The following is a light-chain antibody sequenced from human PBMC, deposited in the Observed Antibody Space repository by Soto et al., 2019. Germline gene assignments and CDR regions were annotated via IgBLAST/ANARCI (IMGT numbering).Light chain of an antibody. Sequence: EIVLTQSPGTLSLSPGERATLSCRASQSVSSSYLAWYQQKPGQAPRLLIYGASRRATGIPDRFSGSGSGTDFTLTISRLEPEDFAVYYCQKYGSLYTFGQGTKVDIK. J-gene: IGKJ2*01. CDR3: QKYGSLYT. V-gene: IGKV3-20*01. CDR2: GAS. CDR1: QSVSSSY.